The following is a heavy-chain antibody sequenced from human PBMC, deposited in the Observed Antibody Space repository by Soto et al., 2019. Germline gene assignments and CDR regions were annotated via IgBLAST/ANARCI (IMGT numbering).Heavy chain of an antibody. CDR1: GGSISSSS. Sequence: QVQLQESGPGLVRPSETLSLTCTVSGGSISSSSWNWIRQAPGKRLEWIGCIFYTGSTNFNPSLESRVAMSLDTSKNQFSLRLSSVTASDTAVYYCARRVQANGVFTQDNWLAPWGQGTRITVSS. D-gene: IGHD3-10*01. CDR3: ARRVQANGVFTQDNWLAP. CDR2: IFYTGST. J-gene: IGHJ5*02. V-gene: IGHV4-59*08.